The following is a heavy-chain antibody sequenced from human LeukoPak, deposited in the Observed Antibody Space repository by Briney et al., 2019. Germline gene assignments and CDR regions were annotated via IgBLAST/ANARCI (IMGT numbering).Heavy chain of an antibody. Sequence: ASVKVSCKASGGTFRSYAISWVRQAPGQGVEWMGGIIPIFGTANYAQKFQGRATITTDESTSTAYMELSSLRSEDTAVYYCARAPDRNTIAPLDYWGQGTLVTVSS. CDR1: GGTFRSYA. D-gene: IGHD1-14*01. V-gene: IGHV1-69*05. CDR3: ARAPDRNTIAPLDY. CDR2: IIPIFGTA. J-gene: IGHJ4*02.